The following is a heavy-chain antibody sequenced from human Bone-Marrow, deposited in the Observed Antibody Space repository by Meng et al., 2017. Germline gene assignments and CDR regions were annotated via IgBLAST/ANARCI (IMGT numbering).Heavy chain of an antibody. Sequence: GESLKISCKGSGYSFTSYWIGWVRQMPGKSLEWMGIIYPGDSDTRYSPSFQGQVTISADKSISTAYLQWSSLKASDTAMYYCARLARTGPDYYYYAMDVWGQGTTVTVSS. CDR1: GYSFTSYW. V-gene: IGHV5-51*01. J-gene: IGHJ6*02. CDR2: IYPGDSDT. CDR3: ARLARTGPDYYYYAMDV.